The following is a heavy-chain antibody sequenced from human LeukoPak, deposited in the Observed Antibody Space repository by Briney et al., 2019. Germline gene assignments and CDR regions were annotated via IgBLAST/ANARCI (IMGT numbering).Heavy chain of an antibody. Sequence: GASVKVSCEASGYTFNNHYMYWVRQAPGQGLEWMGVINPSGGSTSYAQKFQGRVTMTRDTSTRTVYMEVNSLRSEDTAVYYCARQGTYSSAIGMGYWSQGTLVTVSS. CDR3: ARQGTYSSAIGMGY. CDR1: GYTFNNHY. V-gene: IGHV1-46*02. CDR2: INPSGGST. J-gene: IGHJ4*02. D-gene: IGHD6-19*01.